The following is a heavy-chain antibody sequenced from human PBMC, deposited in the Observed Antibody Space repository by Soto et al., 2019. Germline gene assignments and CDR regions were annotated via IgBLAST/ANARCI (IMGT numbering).Heavy chain of an antibody. CDR2: ISAYNGNT. J-gene: IGHJ4*02. CDR1: GYTFTSYG. V-gene: IGHV1-18*01. CDR3: ARDNPSLRFLEWLLLDY. Sequence: GASVKVSCKASGYTFTSYGISWVRQAPGQGLEWMGWISAYNGNTNYAQKLQGRVTMTTDTSTSTAYMELRSLRSDDTAVYYCARDNPSLRFLEWLLLDYWGQGTLVTVPS. D-gene: IGHD3-3*01.